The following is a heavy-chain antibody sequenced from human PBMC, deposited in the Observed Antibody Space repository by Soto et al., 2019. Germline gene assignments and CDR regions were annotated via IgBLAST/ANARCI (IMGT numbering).Heavy chain of an antibody. V-gene: IGHV4-59*01. D-gene: IGHD3-22*01. CDR2: IYYSGST. CDR3: AGYDSSGYYYVNWFDP. CDR1: GGSISSYY. J-gene: IGHJ5*02. Sequence: QVQLQESGPGLVKPSETLSLTCTVSGGSISSYYWSWIRQPPGKGLEWIGYIYYSGSTNYNPSLKSRVTISVDPSKNQFSLKLSSVTAADTAVYYCAGYDSSGYYYVNWFDPWGQVTLVTVSS.